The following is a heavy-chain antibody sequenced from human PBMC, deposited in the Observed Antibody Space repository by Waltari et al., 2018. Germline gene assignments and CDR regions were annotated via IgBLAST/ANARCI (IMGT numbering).Heavy chain of an antibody. J-gene: IGHJ3*02. V-gene: IGHV4-59*01. Sequence: QVQLQESGPGLVKPSETLSLTCTVSGGSISSYYWSWIRQPPGKGLEWIGYIYYSGSTNYNPSLKRRVTISVDTSKNQFPLKLSSVTAADTAVYYCARSIAVAGTGGAFDIWGQGTMVTVSS. D-gene: IGHD6-19*01. CDR3: ARSIAVAGTGGAFDI. CDR2: IYYSGST. CDR1: GGSISSYY.